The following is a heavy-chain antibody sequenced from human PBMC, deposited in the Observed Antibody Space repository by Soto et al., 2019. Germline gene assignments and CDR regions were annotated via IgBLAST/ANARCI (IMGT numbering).Heavy chain of an antibody. Sequence: PGGSLRLSCAASGFTFSSYGMHWVRQPPGKGLEWVAVISYDGSNKYYADSVKGRFTISRVNSKNTLYLQMMSLGAEDEAADYYAKDPDFWSGYLDYWGQGTLVTVSS. J-gene: IGHJ4*02. D-gene: IGHD3-3*01. CDR3: AKDPDFWSGYLDY. CDR2: ISYDGSNK. V-gene: IGHV3-30*18. CDR1: GFTFSSYG.